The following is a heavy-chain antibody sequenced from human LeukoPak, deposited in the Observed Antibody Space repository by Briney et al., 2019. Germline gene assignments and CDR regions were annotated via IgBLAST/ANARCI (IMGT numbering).Heavy chain of an antibody. CDR3: ARAKSSGYYYSASTRWYFDL. CDR2: IYHSGST. V-gene: IGHV4-38-2*02. D-gene: IGHD3-22*01. CDR1: GYSISSGYY. Sequence: KASETLSLTCTVSGYSISSGYYWGWIRPPPGKGLEWIGIIYHSGSTYYNPSLKSRVTISVDTSKNHFSLKLSSVTAADTAAYYCARAKSSGYYYSASTRWYFDLWGRGTLVTVSS. J-gene: IGHJ2*01.